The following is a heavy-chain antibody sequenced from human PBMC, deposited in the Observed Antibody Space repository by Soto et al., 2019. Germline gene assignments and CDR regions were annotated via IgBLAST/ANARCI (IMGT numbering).Heavy chain of an antibody. V-gene: IGHV3-30-3*01. Sequence: GGSLRLSCAASGFTFSSYAMHWVRQAPGKGLEWVAVISYDGSNKYYADSVKGRFTISRDNSKNTLYLQMNSLRAEDTAVYYCARDRYSSSWYYLDYWGQGTLVTVSS. J-gene: IGHJ4*02. CDR1: GFTFSSYA. CDR3: ARDRYSSSWYYLDY. CDR2: ISYDGSNK. D-gene: IGHD6-13*01.